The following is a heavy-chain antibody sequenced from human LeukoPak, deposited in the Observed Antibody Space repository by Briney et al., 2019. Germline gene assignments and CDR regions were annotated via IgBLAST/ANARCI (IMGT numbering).Heavy chain of an antibody. CDR2: INPSGCST. J-gene: IGHJ4*02. Sequence: ASVKVSCKASGYTFTSYNMHWVRQAPGQGLEWMGIINPSGCSTSYAQKFQGRVTMTRDTSTSTVYMELSSLRSEDTAVYYCARALVRGYCSSTSCYGSFDYWGQGTLVTVSS. D-gene: IGHD2-2*01. V-gene: IGHV1-46*01. CDR1: GYTFTSYN. CDR3: ARALVRGYCSSTSCYGSFDY.